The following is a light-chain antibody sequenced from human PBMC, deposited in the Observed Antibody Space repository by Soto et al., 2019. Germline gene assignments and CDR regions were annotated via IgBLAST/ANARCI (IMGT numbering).Light chain of an antibody. J-gene: IGLJ1*01. V-gene: IGLV2-8*01. CDR1: SSDVGGYNY. Sequence: QSVLTQPPSASGSPGQSVTISCTGTSSDVGGYNYVYWYQQHPGKAPKLMIYEVSKRPSGVPDLFSGSKSGNTASLTVSGLQAEDEADYYCSSYAGSNNWNFGTGTKLTVL. CDR3: SSYAGSNNWN. CDR2: EVS.